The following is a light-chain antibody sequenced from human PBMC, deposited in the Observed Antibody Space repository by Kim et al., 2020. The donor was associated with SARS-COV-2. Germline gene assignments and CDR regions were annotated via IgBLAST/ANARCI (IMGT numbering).Light chain of an antibody. CDR2: GKN. Sequence: VALAQQISTTCHGDRLISYYATWYHQKTGQAPILVIYGKNNRPSGIPDRLSGSSSGHTASLTITGTQAGDEADYYCNSRDSNDTVVFGGGTQLTVL. CDR3: NSRDSNDTVV. CDR1: RLISYY. V-gene: IGLV3-19*01. J-gene: IGLJ2*01.